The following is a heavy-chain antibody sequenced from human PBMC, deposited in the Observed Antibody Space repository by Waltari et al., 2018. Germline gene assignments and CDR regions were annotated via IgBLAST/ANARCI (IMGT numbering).Heavy chain of an antibody. J-gene: IGHJ3*02. Sequence: QVQLQQWGAGLLKPSETLSLTCAVYGGSFSGYYWTGIRQPPGKGLEWIGEINHSGSTNYNPSLKSRVTISVDTSKNQFSLKLSSVTAADTAVYYCARGIAAAGHDAFDIWGQGTMVTVSS. CDR2: INHSGST. CDR3: ARGIAAAGHDAFDI. V-gene: IGHV4-34*01. CDR1: GGSFSGYY. D-gene: IGHD6-13*01.